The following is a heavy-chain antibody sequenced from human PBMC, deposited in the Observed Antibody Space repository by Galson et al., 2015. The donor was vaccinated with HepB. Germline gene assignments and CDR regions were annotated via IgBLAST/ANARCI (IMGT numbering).Heavy chain of an antibody. V-gene: IGHV3-21*01. CDR3: ARAYSSWFDY. J-gene: IGHJ4*02. D-gene: IGHD5-18*01. CDR2: ISSSSSYI. Sequence: SLRLSCAASGFTFSTYSINWVRQAPGKGLEWVSSISSSSSYIYYADSVKGRFTISRDNAKNSLYLQMNSLRAEDTAVYYCARAYSSWFDYWGQGTLVTVSS. CDR1: GFTFSTYS.